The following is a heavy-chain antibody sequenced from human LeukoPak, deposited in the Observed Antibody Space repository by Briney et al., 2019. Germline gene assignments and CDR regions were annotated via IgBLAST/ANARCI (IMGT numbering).Heavy chain of an antibody. CDR2: ISASGHAT. Sequence: GGSLRLSCAASGFTFSSYAMSWVRQAPGKGLEAPGKGLEWVSTISASGHATYYPDSVSGRFTISRDNSKSTLHLQMDSLRAEDSALYYCAKWPEGATPKFHHWGQGTLVTVSS. CDR1: GFTFSSYA. V-gene: IGHV3-23*01. D-gene: IGHD1-26*01. CDR3: AKWPEGATPKFHH. J-gene: IGHJ4*02.